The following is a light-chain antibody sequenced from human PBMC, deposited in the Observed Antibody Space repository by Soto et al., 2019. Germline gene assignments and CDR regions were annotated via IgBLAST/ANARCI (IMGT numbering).Light chain of an antibody. J-gene: IGLJ3*02. Sequence: QSALTQPPSASGSPGQSVTISCTGTSSDVGGYNYVSWYQQHPGKAPKLMIYEVSKRPSGVPDRFSGSKSGNTASLTVSGLQAEDVSDYYCSSYAGSNHLVFGGGSKLTVL. CDR2: EVS. V-gene: IGLV2-8*01. CDR3: SSYAGSNHLV. CDR1: SSDVGGYNY.